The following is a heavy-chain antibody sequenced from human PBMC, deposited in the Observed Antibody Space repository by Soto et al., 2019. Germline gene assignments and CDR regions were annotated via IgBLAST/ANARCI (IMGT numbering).Heavy chain of an antibody. CDR1: SYSFSDFW. CDR2: IFPPDSDT. Sequence: PGESLKISCKASSYSFSDFWIAWVRQTPGKGLEWMGAIFPPDSDTRYSPSFEGQVTISVDTSITTAYLEWSSLRASDTAIYYCARNATRTTIGVVLTAGMDVWGPGTTVTVSS. D-gene: IGHD3-3*01. CDR3: ARNATRTTIGVVLTAGMDV. V-gene: IGHV5-51*01. J-gene: IGHJ6*02.